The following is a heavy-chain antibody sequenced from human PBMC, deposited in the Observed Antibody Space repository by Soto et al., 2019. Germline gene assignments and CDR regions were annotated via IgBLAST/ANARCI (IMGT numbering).Heavy chain of an antibody. CDR1: GFTFSNYI. CDR3: ARESYYYDSSGSDI. CDR2: ISRSSRTI. Sequence: GGSLRLSCAASGFTFSNYIMNWVRQAPGKGLEWVSYISRSSRTIYYADSVKGRFTISRDNAKNSLYLQMDSLRDEDTSVYYCARESYYYDSSGSDIWGQGTMVTVSS. V-gene: IGHV3-48*02. D-gene: IGHD3-22*01. J-gene: IGHJ3*02.